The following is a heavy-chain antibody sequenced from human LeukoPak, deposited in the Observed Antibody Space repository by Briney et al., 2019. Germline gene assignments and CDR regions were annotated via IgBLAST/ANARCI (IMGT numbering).Heavy chain of an antibody. CDR3: VRRVRYFGQNDY. V-gene: IGHV4-38-2*02. Sequence: PSETLSLTCTVSGYSISSGYYWGWIRQPPGKGLEWIGSIYHSGSTYYNPSLKSRVTISADTSKNQFSLKLSSVTAADSAVYYCVRRVRYFGQNDYWGQGTLVTVSS. CDR1: GYSISSGYY. D-gene: IGHD3-9*01. CDR2: IYHSGST. J-gene: IGHJ4*02.